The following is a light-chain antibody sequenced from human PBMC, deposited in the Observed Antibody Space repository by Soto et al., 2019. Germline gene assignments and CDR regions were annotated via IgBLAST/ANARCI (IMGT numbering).Light chain of an antibody. V-gene: IGLV1-44*01. CDR1: SSNIGTNA. CDR2: NNR. CDR3: AAWDDSLNSVV. Sequence: QSVLTQPPSASGTPGQRVTISCSGRSSNIGTNAVSWYHHLPGTAPKLLIYNNRQRPSGVPDRFSGSKSGTSASLAISGLQSEDDADYYCAAWDDSLNSVVFGGGTKVTVL. J-gene: IGLJ2*01.